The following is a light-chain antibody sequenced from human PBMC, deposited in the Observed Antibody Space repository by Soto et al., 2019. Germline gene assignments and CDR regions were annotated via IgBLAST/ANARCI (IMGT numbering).Light chain of an antibody. CDR3: QQYGGSPYA. Sequence: EIVLTQSPATLSLSPGERATLSCRASQSVPNNYLAWYQQRPGQPPRLLIYGASPRAIVIPARFSGSGSGTDFTLTISRLEPEDCAVYYCQQYGGSPYAFGQGTKLEI. CDR2: GAS. V-gene: IGKV3-20*01. CDR1: QSVPNNY. J-gene: IGKJ2*01.